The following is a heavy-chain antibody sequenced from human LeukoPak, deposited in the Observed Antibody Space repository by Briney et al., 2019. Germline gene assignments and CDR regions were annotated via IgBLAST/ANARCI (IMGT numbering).Heavy chain of an antibody. Sequence: ASVKVSCKASGYTFTGYYMHWVRQATGQGLEWMGWMNPNSGNTGYAQKFQGRVTMTRNTSISTAYMELSSLRSEDTAVYYCARDLGYCSSTSCYFWFDPLGQGTLVTVSS. CDR3: ARDLGYCSSTSCYFWFDP. D-gene: IGHD2-2*01. CDR2: MNPNSGNT. V-gene: IGHV1-8*02. J-gene: IGHJ5*02. CDR1: GYTFTGYY.